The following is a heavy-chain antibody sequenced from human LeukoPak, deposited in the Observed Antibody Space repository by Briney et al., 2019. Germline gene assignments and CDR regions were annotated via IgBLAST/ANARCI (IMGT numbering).Heavy chain of an antibody. D-gene: IGHD1-26*01. CDR2: ISSSSSYI. CDR1: GFTFSSYS. J-gene: IGHJ4*02. V-gene: IGHV3-21*01. CDR3: ARGRSGSYYLSPERIDY. Sequence: PGGSLRLSCAASGFTFSSYSMNWVRQAPGKGLEWVSSISSSSSYIYYADSVKGRFTISRDNAKNSLYLQMNSLRAEDTAVYYCARGRSGSYYLSPERIDYWGQGTLVTVSS.